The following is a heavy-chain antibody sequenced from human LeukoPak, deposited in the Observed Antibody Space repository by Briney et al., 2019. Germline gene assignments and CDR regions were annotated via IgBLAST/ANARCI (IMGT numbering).Heavy chain of an antibody. CDR2: ISSSSSYI. Sequence: GGSLRLSCAASRFTFSSYSMNWVRQAPGKGLEWVSSISSSSSYIYYADSVKGRFTISRDNAKNSLYLQMNSLRAEDTAVYYCARVSSGWVDYWGQGTLVTVSS. J-gene: IGHJ4*02. V-gene: IGHV3-21*01. D-gene: IGHD6-19*01. CDR1: RFTFSSYS. CDR3: ARVSSGWVDY.